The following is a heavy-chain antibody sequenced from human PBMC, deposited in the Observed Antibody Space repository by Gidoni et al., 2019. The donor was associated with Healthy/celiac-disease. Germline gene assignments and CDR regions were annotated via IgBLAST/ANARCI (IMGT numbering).Heavy chain of an antibody. Sequence: VQSGAEVKKPGSSVKVSCKASGGTFSSYAISWVRQAPGQGLEWMGGIIPIFGTANYAQKFQGRVTIIADESTSTAYMELSSLRSEDTAVYYCARSNPGWDCSSTSCYNGWDYWGQGTLVTVSS. D-gene: IGHD2-2*02. V-gene: IGHV1-69*01. CDR3: ARSNPGWDCSSTSCYNGWDY. CDR2: IIPIFGTA. CDR1: GGTFSSYA. J-gene: IGHJ4*02.